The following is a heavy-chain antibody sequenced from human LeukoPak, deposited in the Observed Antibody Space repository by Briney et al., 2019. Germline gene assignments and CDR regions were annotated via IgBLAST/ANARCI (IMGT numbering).Heavy chain of an antibody. CDR3: ARGYSSSWSYYYYYYMDV. J-gene: IGHJ6*03. CDR2: INHSGST. Sequence: PSETLSLTCAVYGGSFSGYYWSWIRQPPGKGLEWIGEINHSGSTNYNPSLKSRVTISVDTSKNQFSLKLSSVTAADTAVYYCARGYSSSWSYYYYYYMDVWGKGTTVTVSS. D-gene: IGHD6-13*01. CDR1: GGSFSGYY. V-gene: IGHV4-34*01.